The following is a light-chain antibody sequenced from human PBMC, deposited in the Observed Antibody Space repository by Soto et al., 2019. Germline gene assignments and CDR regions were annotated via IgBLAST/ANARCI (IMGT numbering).Light chain of an antibody. J-gene: IGLJ3*02. Sequence: QSVLTQPPSVSGAPGQRVTISCTGSSSNIGAGYDVHWYQQLPGTAPKLLIYGNSNRPSGVPDRFSGSKSGTSASLAITGLRAEEEADNYCQPYARSLSVGVFGGGTKVTVL. CDR2: GNS. CDR1: SSNIGAGYD. CDR3: QPYARSLSVGV. V-gene: IGLV1-40*01.